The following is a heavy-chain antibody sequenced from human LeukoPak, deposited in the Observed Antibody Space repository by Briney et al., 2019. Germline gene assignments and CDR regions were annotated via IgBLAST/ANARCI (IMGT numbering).Heavy chain of an antibody. V-gene: IGHV6-1*01. Sequence: SQTLSLTSAISGDSVSSNSAAWNWIRQSPSRGLEWLGRTYYRSKWYNDYAVSVKGRIAINPDTSKNQFSLQLSSVTAADTAFYYCARHGNIVVVVAARGFDPWGQGTLVTVSS. CDR1: GDSVSSNSAA. D-gene: IGHD2-15*01. CDR2: TYYRSKWYN. CDR3: ARHGNIVVVVAARGFDP. J-gene: IGHJ5*02.